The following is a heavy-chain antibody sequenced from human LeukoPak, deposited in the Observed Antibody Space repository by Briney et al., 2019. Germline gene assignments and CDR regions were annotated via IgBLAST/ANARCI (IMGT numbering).Heavy chain of an antibody. Sequence: GASVKVSCKASGGTFSSYAISWVRQAPGQGLEWMGGIIPIFGTANYAQEFQGRVTITTDESTSTAYMELSSLRSEDTAVYYCARAAPGRELPRQNAFDIWGQGTMVTVSS. J-gene: IGHJ3*02. V-gene: IGHV1-69*05. D-gene: IGHD1-7*01. CDR2: IIPIFGTA. CDR3: ARAAPGRELPRQNAFDI. CDR1: GGTFSSYA.